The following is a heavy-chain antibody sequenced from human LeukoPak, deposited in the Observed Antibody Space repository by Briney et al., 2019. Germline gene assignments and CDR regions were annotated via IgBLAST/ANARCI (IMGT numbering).Heavy chain of an antibody. CDR2: ISSSSSYI. V-gene: IGHV3-21*01. J-gene: IGHJ4*02. CDR3: ARGDRDLYCSSTSCYPVL. D-gene: IGHD2-2*01. CDR1: GFTFSSYS. Sequence: GGSLRLSCVASGFTFSSYSMNWVRQAPGKGLEWVSSISSSSSYIYYADSVKGRFTISRDNAKNSLYLQMNSLRAEDTAVYYCARGDRDLYCSSTSCYPVLGGQGTLVTVPS.